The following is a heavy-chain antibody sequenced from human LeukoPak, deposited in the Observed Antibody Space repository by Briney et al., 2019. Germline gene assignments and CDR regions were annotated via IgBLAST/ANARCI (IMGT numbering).Heavy chain of an antibody. CDR3: ATRRPDHGDHRPFPDI. V-gene: IGHV3-66*01. Sequence: SGGSLRLSCAASGFTVSSNYMSWVRQAPGKGLEWVSIIYSGGTTYYADSVKDRFTISRDNSKNTLYLQMNSLRAEDTAVFYCATRRPDHGDHRPFPDIWGQGTMVTVSA. D-gene: IGHD4-17*01. CDR1: GFTVSSNY. J-gene: IGHJ3*02. CDR2: IYSGGTT.